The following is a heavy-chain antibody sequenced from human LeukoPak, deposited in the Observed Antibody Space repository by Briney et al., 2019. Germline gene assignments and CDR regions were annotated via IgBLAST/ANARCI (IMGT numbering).Heavy chain of an antibody. D-gene: IGHD2-8*02. J-gene: IGHJ4*02. CDR3: SRHPLLGNDVLPTNYFDY. CDR2: IYYSGIT. CDR1: GGSINNYY. V-gene: IGHV4-59*08. Sequence: SETLSLTCTVSGGSINNYYWNWIRQPPGKGLEWIGYIYYSGITNYNPSLKSRVSISVDTSRNQFSLSLNSVTAADTAVYYCSRHPLLGNDVLPTNYFDYWGQGALVPVSS.